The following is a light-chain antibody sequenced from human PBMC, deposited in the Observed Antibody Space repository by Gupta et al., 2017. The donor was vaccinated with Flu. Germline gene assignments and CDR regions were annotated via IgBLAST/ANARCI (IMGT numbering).Light chain of an antibody. J-gene: IGLJ1*01. CDR2: EVS. V-gene: IGLV2-8*01. CDR1: NTDVGGYNL. Sequence: QSALTQPPSASGPPGQSVTISCTGTNTDVGGYNLVSWFQQHPGKAPKLMIYEVSKRPSGVPDRFSGSKSGNTASLTVSGLQAEDEADYYCTSYTGSNNFDVFGTGTKVTVL. CDR3: TSYTGSNNFDV.